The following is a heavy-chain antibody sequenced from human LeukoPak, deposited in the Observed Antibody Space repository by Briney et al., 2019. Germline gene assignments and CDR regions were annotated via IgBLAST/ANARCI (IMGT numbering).Heavy chain of an antibody. Sequence: GRSLRLSCAASGFTFSSYAMHWVRQAPGKGLEWVAVISYDGSNKYYADSVKGRFTISRDNSKNTLYLQMNSLRAEDTAVYYCAREVSGYDSRYYYGMDVWGQGTTVTVSS. J-gene: IGHJ6*02. CDR2: ISYDGSNK. CDR3: AREVSGYDSRYYYGMDV. V-gene: IGHV3-30-3*01. CDR1: GFTFSSYA. D-gene: IGHD5-12*01.